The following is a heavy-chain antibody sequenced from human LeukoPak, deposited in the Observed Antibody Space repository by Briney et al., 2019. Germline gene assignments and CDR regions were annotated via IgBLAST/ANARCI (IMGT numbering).Heavy chain of an antibody. CDR2: INPRGST. V-gene: IGHV4-34*01. Sequence: SETLSLTCGVYGGSFSGYYWSWIRQPPGKGLEWIGEINPRGSTNYNPSLKSRVTLSADTSKNQFSLTLNSVTAADTAVYYCAQGGDYSSSSVFDYWGQGTLVTVSS. D-gene: IGHD6-6*01. CDR1: GGSFSGYY. CDR3: AQGGDYSSSSVFDY. J-gene: IGHJ4*02.